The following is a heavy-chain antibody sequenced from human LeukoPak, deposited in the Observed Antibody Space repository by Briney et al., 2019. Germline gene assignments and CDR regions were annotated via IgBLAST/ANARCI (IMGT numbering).Heavy chain of an antibody. V-gene: IGHV4-4*07. CDR2: IYTSGST. CDR1: GGSISSYY. CDR3: AAIAGNDYGDYYFDY. D-gene: IGHD4-17*01. Sequence: SETLSLTCTVSGGSISSYYWSWIRQPAGKGLEWIGRIYTSGSTNYNPSLKRRVTISADTSKNQFSLKLSSVTAADTAVYYCAAIAGNDYGDYYFDYWGQGTLVTVSS. J-gene: IGHJ4*02.